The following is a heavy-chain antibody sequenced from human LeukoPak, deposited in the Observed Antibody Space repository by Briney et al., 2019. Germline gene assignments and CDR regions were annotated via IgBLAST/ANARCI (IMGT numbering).Heavy chain of an antibody. CDR2: IWNDGSHQ. D-gene: IGHD4-17*01. Sequence: WGSLRLSCSASGFSFSSYGMHWVRQAPGKGLQWVAVIWNDGSHQYYADSEKGRFTISRDNSRNTMYLQMNRLRVEDTAVYYCARGAAEYGDSHFDWWGQGTLVTVSS. J-gene: IGHJ4*02. CDR1: GFSFSSYG. CDR3: ARGAAEYGDSHFDW. V-gene: IGHV3-33*01.